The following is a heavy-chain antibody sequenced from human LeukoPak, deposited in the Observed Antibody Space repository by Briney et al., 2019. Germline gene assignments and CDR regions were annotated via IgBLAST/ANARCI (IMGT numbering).Heavy chain of an antibody. CDR1: GFTFSSYG. V-gene: IGHV3-23*01. D-gene: IGHD3-22*01. CDR3: ARDPSSGYYIGAFDI. CDR2: ISGSGGST. Sequence: PGGSLRLSCAASGFTFSSYGMSWVRQAPGKGLEWVSAISGSGGSTYYADSVKGRFTISRDNAKNSLYLQMNSLRAEDTAVYYCARDPSSGYYIGAFDIWGQGTMVTVSS. J-gene: IGHJ3*02.